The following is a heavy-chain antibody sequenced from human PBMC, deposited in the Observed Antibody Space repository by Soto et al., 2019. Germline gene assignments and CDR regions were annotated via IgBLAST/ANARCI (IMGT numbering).Heavy chain of an antibody. Sequence: QITLKESGPTLVKPTETLTLTCTFSGFSLSTTGVGVGWIRQSPGKALEWLALVYWDDDKRYSPSLKSRLTIIKDTSRNQVVLTMANMDPVDTATYYCARTTWDTAARSLDYWGQGTLVTVSS. V-gene: IGHV2-5*02. CDR2: VYWDDDK. J-gene: IGHJ4*02. D-gene: IGHD5-18*01. CDR1: GFSLSTTGVG. CDR3: ARTTWDTAARSLDY.